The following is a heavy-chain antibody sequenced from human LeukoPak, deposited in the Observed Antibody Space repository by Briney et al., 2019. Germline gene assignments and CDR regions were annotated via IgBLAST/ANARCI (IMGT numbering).Heavy chain of an antibody. V-gene: IGHV1-18*01. J-gene: IGHJ4*02. D-gene: IGHD2-15*01. CDR1: GGTFSSYA. Sequence: ASVKVSCKASGGTFSSYAISWVRQAPGQGLEWMGWISAYNGNTNYAQKLQGRVTMTTDTSTSTAYMELRSLRPDDTAVYYCARDQMYEDPSSHFDYWGQGTLVTVSS. CDR3: ARDQMYEDPSSHFDY. CDR2: ISAYNGNT.